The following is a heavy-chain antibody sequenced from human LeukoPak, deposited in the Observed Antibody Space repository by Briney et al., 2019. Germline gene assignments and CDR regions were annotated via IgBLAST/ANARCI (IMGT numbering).Heavy chain of an antibody. Sequence: GGSLRLSWAMSGFTFSNYGMTWVRQAPGTGLEWGSSITASGGDTHYADSVKGQFTISRDNSKNTLFLQMSSLRAEDTAVYYCAKGGARDGYRVWGQGMLVTVSS. V-gene: IGHV3-23*01. CDR3: AKGGARDGYRV. CDR1: GFTFSNYG. D-gene: IGHD5-24*01. J-gene: IGHJ4*02. CDR2: ITASGGDT.